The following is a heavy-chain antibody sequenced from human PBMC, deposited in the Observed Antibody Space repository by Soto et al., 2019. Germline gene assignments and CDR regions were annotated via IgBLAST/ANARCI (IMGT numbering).Heavy chain of an antibody. Sequence: ASVKVSCKASGYTFTSYYMHWVRQAPGQGLEWMGIINPSGGSTSYAQKFQGRVTMTRDTSTSTVYMELSSLRSEDTAVYYCARERGQDTAMVMYYYDGMDVWGQGTTVTVSS. CDR2: INPSGGST. CDR3: ARERGQDTAMVMYYYDGMDV. V-gene: IGHV1-46*01. CDR1: GYTFTSYY. J-gene: IGHJ6*02. D-gene: IGHD5-18*01.